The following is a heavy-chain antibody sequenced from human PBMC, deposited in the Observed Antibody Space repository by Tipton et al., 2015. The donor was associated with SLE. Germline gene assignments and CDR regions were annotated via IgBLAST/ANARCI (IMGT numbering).Heavy chain of an antibody. J-gene: IGHJ2*01. CDR1: VGSISSYY. V-gene: IGHV4-4*07. CDR3: AREFLNPVTTVHYYFDL. Sequence: TLSLTCTVSVGSISSYYWSWIRQPAGGGLEWIGRIHTNENTNYNPSLKSRVTMSVDTSKNHFSLKLISATAADTAVYYCAREFLNPVTTVHYYFDLWGRGTLVTVSS. D-gene: IGHD4-11*01. CDR2: IHTNENT.